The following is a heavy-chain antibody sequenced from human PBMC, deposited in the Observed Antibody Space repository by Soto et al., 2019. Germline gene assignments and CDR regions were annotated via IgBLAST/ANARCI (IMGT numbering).Heavy chain of an antibody. J-gene: IGHJ6*02. CDR2: IERDDDDK. D-gene: IGHD1-20*01. V-gene: IGHV2-70*13. Sequence: SGPTREPTETLTVTCTFSGFSLTSPGMCVSWIRQSPGKALEWHALIERDDDDKYYSTSLKTRLTISKDTRKNQVVLTMANMDPADTATYYCARSIRGPRRFNGMDVWGQGTTVTVSS. CDR3: ARSIRGPRRFNGMDV. CDR1: GFSLTSPGMC.